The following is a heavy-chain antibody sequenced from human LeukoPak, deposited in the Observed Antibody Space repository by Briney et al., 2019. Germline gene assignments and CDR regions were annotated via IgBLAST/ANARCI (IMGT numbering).Heavy chain of an antibody. V-gene: IGHV4-59*12. D-gene: IGHD1-1*01. CDR1: GGSISRYY. CDR2: IYYSGST. CDR3: ARAPNWKHFDY. Sequence: SETLSLTCTVSGGSISRYYWSWIRQPPGKGLEWIGYIYYSGSTNYNPSLKSRVTISVDTSKNQFSLKLSSVTAADTAVYYCARAPNWKHFDYWGQGTLVTVSS. J-gene: IGHJ4*02.